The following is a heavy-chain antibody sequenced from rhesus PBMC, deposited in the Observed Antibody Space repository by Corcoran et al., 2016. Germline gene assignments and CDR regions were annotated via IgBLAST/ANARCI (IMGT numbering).Heavy chain of an antibody. D-gene: IGHD1-32*01. J-gene: IGHJ4*01. V-gene: IGHV4S10*01. Sequence: QVQLQESGPGVVKPSETLSLTCAVSGGSISDNHRWSWNRQPPGKGLEWIGYIYGSSTTTNHNPSLKSRVTISKDTSKNQFTLKLRSVTAAGTAVYYCARGGMDYWGQGVLVTVSS. CDR1: GGSISDNHR. CDR3: ARGGMDY. CDR2: IYGSSTTT.